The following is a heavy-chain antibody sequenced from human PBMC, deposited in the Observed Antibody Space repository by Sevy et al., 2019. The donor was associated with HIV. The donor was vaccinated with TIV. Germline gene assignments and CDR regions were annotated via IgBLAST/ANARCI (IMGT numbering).Heavy chain of an antibody. Sequence: GGCLRLSCVTSGFSFSSYSMNWVRQAPGKGLERVSYISSSSGTIRYADSVKGRLTISRDNAKNSLFLQMNSMRAEDTAIYYCARDDHWAFDYWGQGALVPVSS. V-gene: IGHV3-48*01. D-gene: IGHD7-27*01. CDR3: ARDDHWAFDY. J-gene: IGHJ4*02. CDR2: ISSSSGTI. CDR1: GFSFSSYS.